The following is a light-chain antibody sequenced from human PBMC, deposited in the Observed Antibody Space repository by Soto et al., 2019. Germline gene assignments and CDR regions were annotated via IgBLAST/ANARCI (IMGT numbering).Light chain of an antibody. V-gene: IGKV1-39*01. CDR3: QQYNSYSGYT. J-gene: IGKJ2*01. CDR2: DAS. Sequence: DIQMTQSPSSLSASIGDRVTITCRASQTISTYLNWYQQRPGKAPKLLIYDASRLQNAVPPRFSGSGSGTDFTLTISNLQPADFATYYCQQYNSYSGYTFGQGTKLEIK. CDR1: QTISTY.